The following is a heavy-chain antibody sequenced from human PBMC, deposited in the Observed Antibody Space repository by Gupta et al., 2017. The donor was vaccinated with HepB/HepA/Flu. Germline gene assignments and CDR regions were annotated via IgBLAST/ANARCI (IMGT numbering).Heavy chain of an antibody. CDR1: GFTFSQDW. CDR2: IRNKLGGGTT. D-gene: IGHD2/OR15-2a*01. J-gene: IGHJ3*02. Sequence: AVSGFTFSQDWMSWIRQAPGKGLEWVGRIRNKLGGGTTDYAAPVKGRFTISRDDSKDTLYRQINSLKTADTAVYFCAAFNSKDSFYSWGRVTMVTVSS. V-gene: IGHV3-15*01. CDR3: AAFNSKDSFYS.